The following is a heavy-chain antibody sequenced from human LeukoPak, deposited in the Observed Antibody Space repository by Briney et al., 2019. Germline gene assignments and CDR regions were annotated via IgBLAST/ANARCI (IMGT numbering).Heavy chain of an antibody. CDR2: IKQDGSEK. Sequence: GGSLRLSCAASGFTFSSYWMGQVRQAPGKGLEWVANIKQDGSEKYYVDSVKGRFTISRDNAKNSLYLQMNSLRAEDTAVYYCARGGYSYAFRSHFDYWGQGTLVTVSS. CDR1: GFTFSSYW. CDR3: ARGGYSYAFRSHFDY. V-gene: IGHV3-7*01. D-gene: IGHD5-18*01. J-gene: IGHJ4*02.